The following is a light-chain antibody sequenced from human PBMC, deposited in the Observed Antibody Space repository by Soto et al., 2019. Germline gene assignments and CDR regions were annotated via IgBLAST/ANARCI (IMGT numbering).Light chain of an antibody. CDR1: QSISNH. V-gene: IGKV1-39*01. CDR3: QQANSFPLT. CDR2: AAS. Sequence: DVQMTQSPSALSASVEDRVIITCRASQSISNHLNWYQQKPGKAPKLLIFAASSLQSGVPSRFSGSRSGPDFTLTISSLQPDDFATYYCQQANSFPLTFGQGTRLEIK. J-gene: IGKJ5*01.